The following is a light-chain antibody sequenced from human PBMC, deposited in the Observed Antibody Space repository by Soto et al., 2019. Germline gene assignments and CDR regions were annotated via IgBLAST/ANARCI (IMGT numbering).Light chain of an antibody. Sequence: VLIQSPATLSLSPGERATLSCRASQSVSRYLAWFQQKPGQPPRLLIYDASNRATGIPARFSGSGSGTDYSLTISSLEPEDFAVYYCQQRSTWPLLTFGGGTKVEL. J-gene: IGKJ4*01. CDR1: QSVSRY. V-gene: IGKV3-11*01. CDR2: DAS. CDR3: QQRSTWPLLT.